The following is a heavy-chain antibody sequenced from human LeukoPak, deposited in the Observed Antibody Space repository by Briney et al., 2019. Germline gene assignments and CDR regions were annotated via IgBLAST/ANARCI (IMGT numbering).Heavy chain of an antibody. Sequence: GGSLRLSCAASGFTFSDTLMTWVRQAPGKGLEWVASIKPDGSEKYYVDSVRGRFTISRVNAENSLYLQMNSLRAEDTAVYHCTKGGYSTSWYWIYWGQGTLVTVSS. CDR3: TKGGYSTSWYWIY. D-gene: IGHD2-2*01. CDR1: GFTFSDTL. J-gene: IGHJ4*02. V-gene: IGHV3-7*03. CDR2: IKPDGSEK.